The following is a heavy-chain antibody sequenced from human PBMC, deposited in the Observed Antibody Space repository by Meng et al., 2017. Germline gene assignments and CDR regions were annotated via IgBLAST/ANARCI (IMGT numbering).Heavy chain of an antibody. CDR1: GGSISSSSYY. CDR2: IYYSGST. CDR3: ARVMMTTVPYANY. Sequence: QPQLQESGPGLVKPSETLSLTCTVSGGSISSSSYYWGWIRQPPGKGLEWIGSIYYSGSTYYNPSLKSRVTISVDTSKNQFSLKLSSVTAADTAVYYCARVMMTTVPYANYWGQGTLVTVSS. V-gene: IGHV4-39*07. D-gene: IGHD4-17*01. J-gene: IGHJ4*02.